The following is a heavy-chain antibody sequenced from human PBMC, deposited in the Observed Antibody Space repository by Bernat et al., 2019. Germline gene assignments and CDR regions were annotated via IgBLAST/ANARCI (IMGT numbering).Heavy chain of an antibody. J-gene: IGHJ4*02. D-gene: IGHD4-17*01. CDR3: AKVWVPVTTPLYYFDY. Sequence: EVQLLESGGGLVQPGGSLRLSCAASGFTFSSYAMSWVRQAPGKGLEWVSAISGSGGSTYYADSVKGRFTISRDNSKNTLYLQMNSLRAEDTAVYYCAKVWVPVTTPLYYFDYWGQGTLVTVSS. CDR1: GFTFSSYA. CDR2: ISGSGGST. V-gene: IGHV3-23*01.